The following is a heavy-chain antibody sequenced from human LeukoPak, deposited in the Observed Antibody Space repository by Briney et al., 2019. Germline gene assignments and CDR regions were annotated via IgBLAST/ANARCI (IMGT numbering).Heavy chain of an antibody. V-gene: IGHV4-31*03. CDR1: GGSISSGGYY. D-gene: IGHD3-22*01. Sequence: SQTLSLACTVSGGSISSGGYYWSWIRQHPGKGLEWIGYIYYSGSNYYNPSLKSRVTISVDTSNNQFSLKLSSVTAADTAVYYCARDIAYYDSSGYTDGYNWFDPWGQGTLVTVSS. J-gene: IGHJ5*02. CDR2: IYYSGSN. CDR3: ARDIAYYDSSGYTDGYNWFDP.